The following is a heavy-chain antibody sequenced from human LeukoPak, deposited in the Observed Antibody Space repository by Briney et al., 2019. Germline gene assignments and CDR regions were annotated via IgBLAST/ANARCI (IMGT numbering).Heavy chain of an antibody. J-gene: IGHJ4*02. CDR3: ARLEGGIVVVVAD. CDR1: GGSISSYY. D-gene: IGHD2-15*01. V-gene: IGHV4-59*08. Sequence: SATLSLTCTVSGGSISSYYWSWIRQPPGKGLEWIGYIYYSGSTNYNPSLKSRVTISVDTSKNQFSLKLSSVTAADTAVYYCARLEGGIVVVVADWGQGTLVTVSS. CDR2: IYYSGST.